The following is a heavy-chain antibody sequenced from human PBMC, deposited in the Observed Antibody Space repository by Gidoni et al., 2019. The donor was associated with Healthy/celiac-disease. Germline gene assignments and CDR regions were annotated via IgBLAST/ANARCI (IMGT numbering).Heavy chain of an antibody. CDR1: EGTFSSYD. CDR2: IIPIFGTA. D-gene: IGHD3-3*01. V-gene: IGHV1-69*01. CDR3: ARVPVWSGTNWFDP. J-gene: IGHJ5*02. Sequence: QVQLVPSGAEVQKPGSSAKVSCKAPEGTFSSYDIRWVRQAPGQGLEWMGGIIPIFGTANYAQKFQGRVTITADESTSTAYMELSSLRSEDTAVYYCARVPVWSGTNWFDPWGQGTLVTVSS.